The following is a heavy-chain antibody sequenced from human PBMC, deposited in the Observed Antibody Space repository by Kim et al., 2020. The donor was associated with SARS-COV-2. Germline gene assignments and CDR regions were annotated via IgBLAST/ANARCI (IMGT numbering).Heavy chain of an antibody. V-gene: IGHV1-69*02. J-gene: IGHJ4*02. D-gene: IGHD3-22*01. CDR3: ARGYDDSGYYYSFFDY. Sequence: QKFQGRVTMTADTSTSTAYLELSSLSAEDTALYYCARGYDDSGYYYSFFDYWGQGTLVTVSS.